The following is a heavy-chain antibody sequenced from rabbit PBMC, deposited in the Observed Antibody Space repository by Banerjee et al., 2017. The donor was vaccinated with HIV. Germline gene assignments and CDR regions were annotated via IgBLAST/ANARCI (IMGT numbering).Heavy chain of an antibody. V-gene: IGHV1S40*01. Sequence: QSLEESGGGLVQPEGSLALTCKASGFTISSTYYMCWVRQAPGKGLEWIGCIYAGSSGYSYYANWAKGRFTISKTSSTTVTLQMTSLTAADTATYFCARDNDGRFYFNLWGQGTLVTVS. CDR3: ARDNDGRFYFNL. CDR1: GFTISSTYY. D-gene: IGHD5-1*01. J-gene: IGHJ4*01. CDR2: IYAGSSGYS.